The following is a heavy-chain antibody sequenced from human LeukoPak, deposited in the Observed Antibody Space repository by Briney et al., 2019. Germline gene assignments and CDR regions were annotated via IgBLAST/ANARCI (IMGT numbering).Heavy chain of an antibody. J-gene: IGHJ4*02. V-gene: IGHV3-15*01. CDR3: TTESPITMVRGVIHP. Sequence: GGSLRLSCAPSVFTFTNAWMSWVPQAPGEGLEWVCRIKSKTDGGTTDYTAPVKGRFTISRDDSKNTLYLQMNSLKTEDTAVYYCTTESPITMVRGVIHPWGQGTLVTVSS. D-gene: IGHD3-10*01. CDR1: VFTFTNAW. CDR2: IKSKTDGGTT.